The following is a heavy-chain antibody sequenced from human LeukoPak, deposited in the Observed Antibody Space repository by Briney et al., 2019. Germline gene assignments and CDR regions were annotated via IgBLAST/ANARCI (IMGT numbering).Heavy chain of an antibody. V-gene: IGHV4-59*01. J-gene: IGHJ4*02. CDR2: IYYSGNT. CDR1: GGSISSYY. CDR3: ARTYYGSGSFRDYFDY. D-gene: IGHD3-10*01. Sequence: PSETLSLTCTVSGGSISSYYWSWIRQPPGKGLEWIGYIYYSGNTNNNPSLKSRVTISVDTSKNQFSLKLSSVTAADTAVYYCARTYYGSGSFRDYFDYWGQGTLVTVSS.